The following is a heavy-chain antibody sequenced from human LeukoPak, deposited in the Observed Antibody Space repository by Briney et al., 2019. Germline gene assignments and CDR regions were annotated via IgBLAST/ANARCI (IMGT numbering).Heavy chain of an antibody. CDR3: TTEIAAPNWFDP. J-gene: IGHJ5*02. D-gene: IGHD2-15*01. CDR1: GFTFSNAW. CDR2: VKSKTDGGTT. V-gene: IGHV3-15*01. Sequence: GGSLRLSCAASGFTFSNAWMSWVRQAPGKGREWVGRVKSKTDGGTTDYAAPVKGRFTISRDDSKNTLYLQMNSLKTEDTAVYYCTTEIAAPNWFDPWGQGTLVTVSS.